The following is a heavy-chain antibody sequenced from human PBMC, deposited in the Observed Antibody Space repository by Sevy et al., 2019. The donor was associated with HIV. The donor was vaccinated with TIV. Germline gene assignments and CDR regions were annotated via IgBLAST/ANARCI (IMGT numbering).Heavy chain of an antibody. D-gene: IGHD3-16*01. CDR1: DGSISPYF. CDR3: ARDDLETGGRNWFDL. Sequence: SETLSLTCTVSDGSISPYFWAWIRQPAGKQLEWIGRISSSGITNSNPSLKSRVTMSIDTSKNDFSLKLSSVTAADTAFYYCARDDLETGGRNWFDLWGQGTLVTVSS. V-gene: IGHV4-4*07. J-gene: IGHJ5*02. CDR2: ISSSGIT.